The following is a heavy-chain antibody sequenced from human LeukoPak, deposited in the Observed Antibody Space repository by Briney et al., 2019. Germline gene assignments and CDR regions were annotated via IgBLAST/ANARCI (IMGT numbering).Heavy chain of an antibody. J-gene: IGHJ4*02. Sequence: GGSLRLSCATSGFTFGFYEMNWVRQAPGKGLEWVSAISSGSSYIYYADSVKGRFTISRDNSKNTLYLQMNSLRAEDTAVYYCARRAGAYSHPYDYWGQGTLVTVSS. CDR1: GFTFGFYE. D-gene: IGHD4/OR15-4a*01. CDR2: ISSGSSYI. V-gene: IGHV3-21*04. CDR3: ARRAGAYSHPYDY.